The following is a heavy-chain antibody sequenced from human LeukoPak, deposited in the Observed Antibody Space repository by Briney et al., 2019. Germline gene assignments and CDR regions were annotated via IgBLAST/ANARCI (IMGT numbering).Heavy chain of an antibody. CDR2: IKQDGSEK. J-gene: IGHJ5*02. CDR3: ARDYYDSSGYPPTANWFDP. CDR1: GFTFSSYW. Sequence: GGSLRLSCAASGFTFSSYWRSWVRQAPGKGLEWVANIKQDGSEKYYVDSVKGRFTMSRENAKNSLYLQMNSLRAEDTAVYYCARDYYDSSGYPPTANWFDPWGQGTLVTVSS. D-gene: IGHD3-22*01. V-gene: IGHV3-7*01.